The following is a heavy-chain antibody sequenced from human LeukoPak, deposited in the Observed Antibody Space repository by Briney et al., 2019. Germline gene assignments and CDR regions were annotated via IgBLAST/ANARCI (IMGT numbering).Heavy chain of an antibody. Sequence: PGGSLRLSCAASGFTFSTYTMNWVRQAPGKGLEWVSSINNRGNYIYYADSVKGRFTISRDNAKNSLYLQMNSLRAEDTAVDYCAREDGVVGASSAFDYWGQGILVTVSS. CDR2: INNRGNYI. CDR3: AREDGVVGASSAFDY. J-gene: IGHJ4*02. V-gene: IGHV3-21*01. CDR1: GFTFSTYT. D-gene: IGHD1-26*01.